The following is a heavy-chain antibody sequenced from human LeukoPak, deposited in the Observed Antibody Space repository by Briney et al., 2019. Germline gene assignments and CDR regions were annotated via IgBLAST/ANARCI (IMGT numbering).Heavy chain of an antibody. J-gene: IGHJ4*02. V-gene: IGHV3-30*18. CDR1: GFTFSSYG. Sequence: GGSLRLSCAASGFTFSSYGMHWVRQAPGKGLEWVAVISYDGSNKYYTDSVNGRFTISRDNSKNALFLQMNSLRAEDTAVYYCAKEGYHGSGSFPDYWGQGTLVTVSS. CDR3: AKEGYHGSGSFPDY. D-gene: IGHD3-10*01. CDR2: ISYDGSNK.